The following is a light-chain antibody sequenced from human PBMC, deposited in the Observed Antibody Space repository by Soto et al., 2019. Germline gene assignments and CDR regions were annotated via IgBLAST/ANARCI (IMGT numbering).Light chain of an antibody. CDR2: GAS. J-gene: IGKJ1*01. CDR1: QTIRSNY. V-gene: IGKV3-20*01. CDR3: QQYGSSPWT. Sequence: ETVLTQSPGTLSLSPGERATLSCRASQTIRSNYLAWYRQTPGQAPRLLIYGASNRATGIADRFSDSWSGTDFTLIISRLEPEDFALYYCQQYGSSPWTFGQGTKVEIK.